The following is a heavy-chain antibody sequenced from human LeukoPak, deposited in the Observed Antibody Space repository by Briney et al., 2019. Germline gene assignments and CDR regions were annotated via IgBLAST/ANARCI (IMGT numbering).Heavy chain of an antibody. CDR3: ARDSRQEGIAVAGGDAFDI. D-gene: IGHD6-19*01. V-gene: IGHV1-18*01. CDR2: ISTNKGNT. J-gene: IGHJ3*02. Sequence: ASVKVSCKASGYIFTNYGISWVRQAPGQGLEWMGWISTNKGNTNYAQRLQGRVTMTTDTSTTTAYMELRSLRSEDTAVYYCARDSRQEGIAVAGGDAFDIWGQGTMVTVSS. CDR1: GYIFTNYG.